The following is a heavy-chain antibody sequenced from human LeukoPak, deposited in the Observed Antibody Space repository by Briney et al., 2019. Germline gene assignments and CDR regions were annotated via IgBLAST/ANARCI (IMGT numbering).Heavy chain of an antibody. V-gene: IGHV5-51*01. Sequence: GESLKISCEGSGYTFTSYWIAWVRQMPGKGLEWMGIIYPGDSDTRYSPSFQGQVTISADKSISTAYLQWSSLKASDTAIYYCSRHEYCTTTSCWGDAFDIWGQGTMVTVSS. D-gene: IGHD2-2*01. J-gene: IGHJ3*02. CDR2: IYPGDSDT. CDR1: GYTFTSYW. CDR3: SRHEYCTTTSCWGDAFDI.